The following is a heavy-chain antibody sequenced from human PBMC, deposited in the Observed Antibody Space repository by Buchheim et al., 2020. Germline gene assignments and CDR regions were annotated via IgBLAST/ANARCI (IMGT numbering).Heavy chain of an antibody. Sequence: QVQLVESGGGVVQPGRSLRLSCAASGFTFSSNGMHWVRQAPGRGLQWVAVILYDGSHKDYADSVKGRFTISRDNSKNRLYLQMNSLRDEDTAVYYCAKDKGELSFFFDYWGQGTL. CDR2: ILYDGSHK. CDR3: AKDKGELSFFFDY. J-gene: IGHJ4*02. V-gene: IGHV3-30*18. D-gene: IGHD3-16*02. CDR1: GFTFSSNG.